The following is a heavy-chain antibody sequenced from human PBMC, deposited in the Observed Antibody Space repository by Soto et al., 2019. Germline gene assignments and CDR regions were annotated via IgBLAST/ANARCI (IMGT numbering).Heavy chain of an antibody. Sequence: SVKVSCKASGHTFTSYAMRWVRQAPGQRLEWMGRIIVILGQTNNAQKFQGRVTITADKSTSTAYMELSSLRSEDTAVYYCARGLYYYDSSGYYWGQGTLVTVSS. CDR2: IIVILGQT. J-gene: IGHJ4*02. CDR1: GHTFTSYA. V-gene: IGHV1-69*04. D-gene: IGHD3-22*01. CDR3: ARGLYYYDSSGYY.